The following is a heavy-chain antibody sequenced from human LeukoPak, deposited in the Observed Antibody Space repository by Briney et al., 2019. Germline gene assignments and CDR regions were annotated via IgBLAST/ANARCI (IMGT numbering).Heavy chain of an antibody. CDR3: GKGDRDHISNWFDF. D-gene: IGHD1-14*01. CDR1: GFTFSTYW. J-gene: IGHJ5*01. Sequence: PGGSLRLSCAASGFTFSTYWMHWVRQAPGKGLLWVSRINGDGTSTKYADSVKGRFTISRDNSKNTLYLQMNSLRAEDTAVYYCGKGDRDHISNWFDFWGQGTLVSVSS. CDR2: INGDGTST. V-gene: IGHV3-74*03.